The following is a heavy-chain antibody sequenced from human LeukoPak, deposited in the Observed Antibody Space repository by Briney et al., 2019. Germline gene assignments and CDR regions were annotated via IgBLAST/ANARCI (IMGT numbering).Heavy chain of an antibody. CDR1: GGSISSGGYY. Sequence: PSETLSLTCTVSGGSISSGGYYWSWIRQHPGKGLEWIGYIYYSGSTYYNPSLKSRVTISVDTSKNQFSLKLSSVTAADTAVYYCARDFYYDSSGYYFGLDQRGSGTFDYWGQGTLVTVSS. CDR2: IYYSGST. J-gene: IGHJ4*02. CDR3: ARDFYYDSSGYYFGLDQRGSGTFDY. V-gene: IGHV4-31*03. D-gene: IGHD3-22*01.